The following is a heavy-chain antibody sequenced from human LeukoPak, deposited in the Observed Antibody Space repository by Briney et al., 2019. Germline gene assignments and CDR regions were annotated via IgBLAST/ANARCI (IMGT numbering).Heavy chain of an antibody. CDR3: SKDMVVEVEIYCSGGSCYNGIDY. Sequence: GGSLRLSCAASGFTFSSCAMSWVRQAPGKGLEWVSAISGSGGSTYYADSVKGRFTISRDNSKNTLYLQMNSLRAEDTAVYYFSKDMVVEVEIYCSGGSCYNGIDYWGQGTLVTVSS. V-gene: IGHV3-23*01. D-gene: IGHD2-15*01. CDR2: ISGSGGST. J-gene: IGHJ4*02. CDR1: GFTFSSCA.